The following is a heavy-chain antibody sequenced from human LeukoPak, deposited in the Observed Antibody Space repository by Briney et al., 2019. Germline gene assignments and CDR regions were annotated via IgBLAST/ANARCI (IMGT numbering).Heavy chain of an antibody. D-gene: IGHD1-26*01. CDR1: GFTFSNYW. V-gene: IGHV3-7*01. CDR2: MNQDGSEK. J-gene: IGHJ4*02. Sequence: GGSLRLSCVDSGFTFSNYWMSWVRQAPGKGLEWVANMNQDGSEKYYVDSVKGRFTISRDNAKNSLYLQMNSPRAEDTAIYYCARESHATFDYWGQGTLGIVSS. CDR3: ARESHATFDY.